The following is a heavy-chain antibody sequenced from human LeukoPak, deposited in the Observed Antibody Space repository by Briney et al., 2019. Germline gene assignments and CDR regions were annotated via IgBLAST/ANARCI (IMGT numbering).Heavy chain of an antibody. J-gene: IGHJ6*02. V-gene: IGHV1-2*02. CDR1: GYTFTGYY. CDR3: ARDSVSGTAYYILDV. D-gene: IGHD3-10*01. Sequence: ASVKVSFKASGYTFTGYYLHWVRQAPGQGPEWMGWINPNSGGSNSAQKFQGRVTMTRDTSISTAYMEVNRLTSDDTAVYYCARDSVSGTAYYILDVWGQGTTVTVSS. CDR2: INPNSGGS.